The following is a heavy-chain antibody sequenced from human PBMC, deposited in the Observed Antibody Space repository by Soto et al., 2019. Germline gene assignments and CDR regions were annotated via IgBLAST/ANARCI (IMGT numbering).Heavy chain of an antibody. CDR3: ARAGHYDSCVYYPTGFDH. D-gene: IGHD3-22*01. J-gene: IGHJ4*02. CDR1: GFSFSSYW. CDR2: INNAGRST. Sequence: EVQLVESGGGLVQPGGSLRLSCAASGFSFSSYWMHWVRQAPGKGLVWVSRINNAGRSTTDADSVKGRFATSRDNAKNTLYLHMSSLRVEDTAVYYCARAGHYDSCVYYPTGFDHWVQGALVTVSS. V-gene: IGHV3-74*01.